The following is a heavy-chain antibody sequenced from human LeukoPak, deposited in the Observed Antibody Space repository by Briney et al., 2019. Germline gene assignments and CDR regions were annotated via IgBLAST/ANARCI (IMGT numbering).Heavy chain of an antibody. CDR2: IYHSGST. J-gene: IGHJ6*02. CDR1: GGSISSSNW. Sequence: PSETLSLTCAVSGGSISSSNWWSWVRQPPGKGLEWIGEIYHSGSTNYNPSLKSRVTISVDTSKNQFSLKLSSVTAADTAVYYCARGGVAARQLSYYYYGMDVWGQGTTVTVSS. D-gene: IGHD6-6*01. CDR3: ARGGVAARQLSYYYYGMDV. V-gene: IGHV4-4*02.